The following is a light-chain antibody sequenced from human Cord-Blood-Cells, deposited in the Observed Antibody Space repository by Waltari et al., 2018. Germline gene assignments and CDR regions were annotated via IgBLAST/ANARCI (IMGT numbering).Light chain of an antibody. J-gene: IGLJ3*02. CDR1: ASPNQS. V-gene: IGLV3-25*03. CDR2: KDS. Sequence: SYEPQQPLSVSVSTGHTARITPPGDASPNQSAYWYQQKPGQAPVLVMNKDSGRPSGIPGLFSGSSSGTTVTLTISGVQAEDEADYYCQSADSSGTVFGGGTKLTVL. CDR3: QSADSSGTV.